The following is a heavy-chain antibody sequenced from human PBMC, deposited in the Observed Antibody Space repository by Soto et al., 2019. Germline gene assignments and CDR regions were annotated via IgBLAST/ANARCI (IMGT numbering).Heavy chain of an antibody. CDR2: IIPIFGTA. CDR3: ATLGRGYSYGYQYH. D-gene: IGHD5-18*01. Sequence: EASVKVSCKASEGTFSSYAISWVRQAPGQGLEWMGGIIPIFGTANYAQKFQGRVTITADKSTSTAYMELSSLRSEGTAVYYCATLGRGYSYGYQYHWGQGTLVTVSS. CDR1: EGTFSSYA. J-gene: IGHJ5*02. V-gene: IGHV1-69*06.